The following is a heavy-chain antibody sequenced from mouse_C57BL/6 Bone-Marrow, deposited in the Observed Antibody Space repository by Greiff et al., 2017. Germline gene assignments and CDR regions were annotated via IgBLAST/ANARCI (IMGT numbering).Heavy chain of an antibody. CDR2: IDPETGGT. D-gene: IGHD1-1*01. CDR3: TRSPAYYYGSSLYAMDF. Sequence: QVQLLQSGAELVRPGASVTLSCKASGYTFPDYEMHWVKQTPVHGLEWIGAIDPETGGTAYNPKFKGQAILTADKSHSTAYLELHRLTSEDSAVYYCTRSPAYYYGSSLYAMDFWGQGTSVTVSS. CDR1: GYTFPDYE. J-gene: IGHJ4*01. V-gene: IGHV1-15*01.